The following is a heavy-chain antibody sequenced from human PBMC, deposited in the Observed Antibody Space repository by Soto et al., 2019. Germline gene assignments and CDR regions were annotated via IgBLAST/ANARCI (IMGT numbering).Heavy chain of an antibody. J-gene: IGHJ4*02. CDR2: IVVGSGNT. Sequence: SVKVSCKASGFTFTSSAVQWVRQARGQRLEWIGWIVVGSGNTNYAQKFQERVTITRDMSTSTAYMELSSLRSEDTAVYYCAASRRRGYYDSSGYYYGWGQGTLVTVSS. CDR3: AASRRRGYYDSSGYYYG. CDR1: GFTFTSSA. V-gene: IGHV1-58*01. D-gene: IGHD3-22*01.